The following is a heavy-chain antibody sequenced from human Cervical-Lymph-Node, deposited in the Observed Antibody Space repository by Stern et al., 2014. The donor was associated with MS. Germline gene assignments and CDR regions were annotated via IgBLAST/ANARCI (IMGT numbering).Heavy chain of an antibody. CDR2: ISPIFGTA. Sequence: QVQLVQSGAAVKKSGSSVKVSCKASGGTLRSYVISWARQAPGQGPEWMGEISPIFGTATYAQQFQGRVTITADEYTSTVYMELSSLRSEDTAVYYCARNVGDTTLGHWGQGSQVIVSS. CDR1: GGTLRSYV. J-gene: IGHJ4*02. D-gene: IGHD3-16*01. V-gene: IGHV1-69*01. CDR3: ARNVGDTTLGH.